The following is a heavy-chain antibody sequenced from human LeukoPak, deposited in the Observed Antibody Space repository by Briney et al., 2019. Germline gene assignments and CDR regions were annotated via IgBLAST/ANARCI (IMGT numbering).Heavy chain of an antibody. V-gene: IGHV1-69*06. D-gene: IGHD3-22*01. Sequence: SVKVSCKASGYTFTGYYMHWVRQAPGQGLEWMGGIIPIFGTANYAQKFRGRVTITADKSTRTAYMELSSLRSDDTAVYYCAMATYDSSGYYMYWGQGTLVTVSS. CDR1: GYTFTGYY. CDR3: AMATYDSSGYYMY. J-gene: IGHJ4*02. CDR2: IIPIFGTA.